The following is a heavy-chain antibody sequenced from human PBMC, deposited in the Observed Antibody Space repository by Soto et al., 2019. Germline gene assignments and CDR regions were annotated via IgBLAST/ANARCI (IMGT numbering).Heavy chain of an antibody. Sequence: QVQLQESGPGLVKPSGTLSLTCAVSSGSISSSNWWSWVRQPPGKGLEWIGEIYHSGSTNYNPSLKSRVTISVDKSQNQFSLKLSSVTAADTAVYYCARDGGYCGGDCGDRLVYWGQGTLVTVSS. J-gene: IGHJ4*02. CDR1: SGSISSSNW. CDR3: ARDGGYCGGDCGDRLVY. V-gene: IGHV4-4*02. CDR2: IYHSGST. D-gene: IGHD2-21*01.